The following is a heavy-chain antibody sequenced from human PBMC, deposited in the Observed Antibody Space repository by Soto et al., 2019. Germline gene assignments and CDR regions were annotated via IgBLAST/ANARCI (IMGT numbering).Heavy chain of an antibody. CDR1: GFSLSPYW. CDR2: LSSDGFGA. J-gene: IGHJ4*02. D-gene: IGHD3-16*01. Sequence: PGGSLRLSWAACGFSLSPYWMHWVRQVPGGWRELVARLSSDGFGAAYADSVKGRFFISRGIARNTLSLQMNSLRADDTAVYYCARDLGGPDYWGRGTSVTVSS. V-gene: IGHV3-74*03. CDR3: ARDLGGPDY.